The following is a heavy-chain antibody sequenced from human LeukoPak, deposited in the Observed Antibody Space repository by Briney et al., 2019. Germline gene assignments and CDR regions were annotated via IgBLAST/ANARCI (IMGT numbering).Heavy chain of an antibody. Sequence: GGSLRLSCAASGFTFSSYAMHWVRQAPGKGLEWVAHIKEDGSDKYYVDSVTGRFTISRDNTKNSLYLQMSSLRAEDTAVYYCATWNSDWEFAYWGQGTLVSVSS. CDR1: GFTFSSYA. J-gene: IGHJ4*02. V-gene: IGHV3-7*05. CDR3: ATWNSDWEFAY. CDR2: IKEDGSDK. D-gene: IGHD1/OR15-1a*01.